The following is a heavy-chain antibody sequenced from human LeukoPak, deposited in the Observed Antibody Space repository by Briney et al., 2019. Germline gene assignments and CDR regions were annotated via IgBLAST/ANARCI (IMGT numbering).Heavy chain of an antibody. CDR3: ARGKHRPGIAVAGIGY. J-gene: IGHJ4*02. D-gene: IGHD6-13*01. CDR1: GYTFTSYD. CDR2: MNPNSGNT. Sequence: ASVKVSCKASGYTFTSYDINWVRQATGQGLEWMGWMNPNSGNTGYAQKFQGRVTMTRNTSISTAYMELSSLRSEDTAVYYCARGKHRPGIAVAGIGYWGQGTLVTVSS. V-gene: IGHV1-8*01.